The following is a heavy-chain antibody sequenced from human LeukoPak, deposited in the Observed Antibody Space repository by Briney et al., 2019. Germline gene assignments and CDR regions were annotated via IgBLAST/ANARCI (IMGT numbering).Heavy chain of an antibody. Sequence: SQTLSLTCAISGDSVSSNSAAWNWIRQPPSRGLEWLGRTYYRSKWYNDYATSVKSRITINADTSKNQLSLQLNSVTPEDTAVYYCARELWSRGSYSSAWYYQYWGQGTLVTVSS. V-gene: IGHV6-1*01. CDR2: TYYRSKWYN. D-gene: IGHD6-19*01. J-gene: IGHJ4*02. CDR3: ARELWSRGSYSSAWYYQY. CDR1: GDSVSSNSAA.